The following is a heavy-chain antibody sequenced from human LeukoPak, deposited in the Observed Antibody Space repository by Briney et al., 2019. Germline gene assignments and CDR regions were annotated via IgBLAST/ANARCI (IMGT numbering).Heavy chain of an antibody. CDR2: ISGSGSVI. CDR1: GFTFSDYY. J-gene: IGHJ4*02. V-gene: IGHV3-11*04. CDR3: SRDPRTCDY. Sequence: GGSLRLSCAASGFTFSDYYMTWIRQAPGKGLERLSYISGSGSVIVYADSVKGRFTISRDNAKNSLYLQMNSLRDEDTAVYYCSRDPRTCDYWGQGTLVTVSS.